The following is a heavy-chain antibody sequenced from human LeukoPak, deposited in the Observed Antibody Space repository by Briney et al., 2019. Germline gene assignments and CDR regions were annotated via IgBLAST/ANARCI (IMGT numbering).Heavy chain of an antibody. CDR1: GFTFSSYS. CDR3: ARDQASSSWYGNYYYYGMDV. D-gene: IGHD6-13*01. V-gene: IGHV3-48*04. Sequence: PGGSLRLSCAASGFTFSSYSMNWVRQAPGKGLEWVSYISSSSSTIYYADSVKGRFTISRDNAKNSLYLQMNSLRAEDTAVYYCARDQASSSWYGNYYYYGMDVWGQGTTVTVSS. CDR2: ISSSSSTI. J-gene: IGHJ6*02.